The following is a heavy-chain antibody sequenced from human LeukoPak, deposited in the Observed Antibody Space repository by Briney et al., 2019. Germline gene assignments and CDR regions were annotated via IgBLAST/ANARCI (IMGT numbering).Heavy chain of an antibody. Sequence: GGSLRLSCAASGFTFSSYRMSWVRQAPGKGLEWVSSISSSSSYIYYADSVKGRFTISRDNAKNSLYLQMNSLRAEDTAVYHCARDGVVVAATNYYGMDVWGQGTTVTVSS. D-gene: IGHD2-15*01. CDR1: GFTFSSYR. V-gene: IGHV3-21*01. CDR2: ISSSSSYI. J-gene: IGHJ6*02. CDR3: ARDGVVVAATNYYGMDV.